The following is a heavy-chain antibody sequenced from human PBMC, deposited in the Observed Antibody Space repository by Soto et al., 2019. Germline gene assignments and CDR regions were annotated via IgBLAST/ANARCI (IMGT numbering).Heavy chain of an antibody. Sequence: EVQLVESGGGLVQPGGSLRLFCAASGFSISDHYMDWVRQAPGKGLEWVGRSRNKPASYTTEYAAAVKGRFTISRDDSTNSLYLQMNSLKTEDTAVYFCARSHAGSTDYWGQGTLVTVSS. D-gene: IGHD6-13*01. CDR2: SRNKPASYTT. J-gene: IGHJ4*02. CDR3: ARSHAGSTDY. CDR1: GFSISDHY. V-gene: IGHV3-72*01.